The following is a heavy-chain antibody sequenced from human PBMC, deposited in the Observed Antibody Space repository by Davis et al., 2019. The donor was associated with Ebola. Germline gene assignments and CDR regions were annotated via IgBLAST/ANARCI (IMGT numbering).Heavy chain of an antibody. V-gene: IGHV1-3*01. Sequence: RMQDRVTINRETSASTAYMELSSLRSEDTAVYYCARNAMLDYWGRGTLVTVSS. J-gene: IGHJ4*02. CDR3: ARNAMLDY. D-gene: IGHD2-8*01.